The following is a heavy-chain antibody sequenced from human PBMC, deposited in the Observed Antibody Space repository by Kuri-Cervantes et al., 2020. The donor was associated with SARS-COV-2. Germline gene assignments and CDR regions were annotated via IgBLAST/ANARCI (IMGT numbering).Heavy chain of an antibody. Sequence: ASVKVSCKASGYTFTSYGISWVRQAPGQGLEWMGWISAYNGNTNYAQKLQGRVTMTTDTSTSTAYMELRSLRSDDTAVYYCARAFSWDYDFWSGPGGWFDHWGQGTLVTVSS. D-gene: IGHD3-3*01. V-gene: IGHV1-18*01. CDR1: GYTFTSYG. CDR2: ISAYNGNT. CDR3: ARAFSWDYDFWSGPGGWFDH. J-gene: IGHJ5*02.